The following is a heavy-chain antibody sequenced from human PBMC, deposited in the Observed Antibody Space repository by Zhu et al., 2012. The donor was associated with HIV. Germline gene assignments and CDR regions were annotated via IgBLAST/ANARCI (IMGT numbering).Heavy chain of an antibody. CDR3: ARGRSPDSSRPSRYFDRVMNQSPLLPGVWLDV. J-gene: IGHJ6*04. Sequence: QVQLQQWGAGLLKPSETLSLTCAVYDESFNGHYWTWIRQPPGKGLEWIGEINHRGTTNYNPSLTSRVTISVDTSKKQFSLKLNSVTAADTAVYYCARGRSPDSSRPSRYFDRVMNQSPLLPGVWLDVWARDHGHVSS. CDR2: INHRGTT. CDR1: DESFNGHY. V-gene: IGHV4-34*01. D-gene: IGHD3-9*01.